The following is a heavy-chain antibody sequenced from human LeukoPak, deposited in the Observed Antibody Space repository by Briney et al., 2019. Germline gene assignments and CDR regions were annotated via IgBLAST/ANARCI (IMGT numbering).Heavy chain of an antibody. Sequence: GGSLRLSCAASGFTFSSYAMHWVRQAPGKGLEYVSAISSNGGSTYYANSVKSRFTISRDNSKNTLYLQMGSLRAEDMAVYYCARAPTSGSDAFDIWGQGTMVTVSS. J-gene: IGHJ3*02. CDR1: GFTFSSYA. CDR2: ISSNGGST. D-gene: IGHD3-10*01. V-gene: IGHV3-64*01. CDR3: ARAPTSGSDAFDI.